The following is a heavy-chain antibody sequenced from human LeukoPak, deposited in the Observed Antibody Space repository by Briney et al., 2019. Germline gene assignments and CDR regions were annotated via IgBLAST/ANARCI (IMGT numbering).Heavy chain of an antibody. Sequence: GGSLRLSCAASGFTFSTSAMNWVRQAPGKGLEWVAFIRYDGSNKYYADSVKGRFTISRDNSKNTLYLQMNSLRAEDTAVYYCARDGFCSGYEECYYYGMDVWGQGTTVTVSS. D-gene: IGHD5-12*01. J-gene: IGHJ6*02. CDR3: ARDGFCSGYEECYYYGMDV. CDR2: IRYDGSNK. CDR1: GFTFSTSA. V-gene: IGHV3-30*02.